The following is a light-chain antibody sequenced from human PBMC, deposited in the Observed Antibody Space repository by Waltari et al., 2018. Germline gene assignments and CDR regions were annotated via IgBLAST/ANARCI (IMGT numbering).Light chain of an antibody. CDR1: QSISSY. CDR3: HQYYSSPHT. CDR2: AAS. J-gene: IGKJ2*01. Sequence: DIQMTQSPSSLSASVGDRVTITCRASQSISSYLNWYQQKPGKAPKLLIYAASSLQSGVPSRFSGSGSGTDFTLTISSLQPEDVAVYYCHQYYSSPHTFGQGTKLEIK. V-gene: IGKV1-39*01.